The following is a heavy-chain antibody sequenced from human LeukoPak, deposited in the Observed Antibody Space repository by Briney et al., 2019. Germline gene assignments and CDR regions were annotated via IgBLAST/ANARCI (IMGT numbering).Heavy chain of an antibody. V-gene: IGHV3-21*01. Sequence: PGGSLRLSCAASGFTFSSYSMNWVRQAPGKGLEWVSSISSSSSYIYYADSVKGRFTISRDNAKNSLYLQMNSLRAKDTAVYYCARYSGYGDYVVYWGQGTLVTVSS. J-gene: IGHJ4*02. CDR2: ISSSSSYI. CDR3: ARYSGYGDYVVY. D-gene: IGHD4-17*01. CDR1: GFTFSSYS.